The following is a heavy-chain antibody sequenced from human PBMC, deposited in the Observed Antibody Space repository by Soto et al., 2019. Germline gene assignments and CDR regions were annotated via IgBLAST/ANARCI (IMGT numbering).Heavy chain of an antibody. CDR1: GFTFSSYA. CDR3: ARIPRYCSSTSCEYYFDY. D-gene: IGHD2-2*01. Sequence: GGSLRLSCAASGFTFSSYAMSWVRQAPGKGLEWVSAISGSGGSTYYAGSVKGRFTISRDNSKNTLYLQMNSLRAEDTAVYYCARIPRYCSSTSCEYYFDYWGQGTLVTVSS. V-gene: IGHV3-23*01. CDR2: ISGSGGST. J-gene: IGHJ4*02.